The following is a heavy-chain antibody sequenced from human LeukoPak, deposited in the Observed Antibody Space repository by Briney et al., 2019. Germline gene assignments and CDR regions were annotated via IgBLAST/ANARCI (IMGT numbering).Heavy chain of an antibody. CDR2: IYSGGST. CDR3: ARERLAMVRGVIPKEAWGWFDP. CDR1: GFTVSSNY. D-gene: IGHD3-10*01. J-gene: IGHJ5*02. Sequence: GGSLRLSCAASGFTVSSNYMSWVRQAPGKGLEWVSVIYSGGSTYYADSVKGRFTISRDNSKNTLYLQMNSLRAEDTAVYYCARERLAMVRGVIPKEAWGWFDPWGQGTLVTVSS. V-gene: IGHV3-53*01.